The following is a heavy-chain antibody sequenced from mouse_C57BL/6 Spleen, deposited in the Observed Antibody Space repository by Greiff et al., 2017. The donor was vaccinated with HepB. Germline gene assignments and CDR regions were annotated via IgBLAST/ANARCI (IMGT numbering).Heavy chain of an antibody. D-gene: IGHD4-1*01. J-gene: IGHJ4*01. CDR3: ARLGPNLGLAMDY. CDR1: GYTFTSYT. V-gene: IGHV1-4*01. CDR2: INPSSGYT. Sequence: QVQLQQSGAELARPGASVKMSCKASGYTFTSYTMHWVKQRPGQGLEWIGYINPSSGYTKYNQKFKDKATLTADKSSSTAYMQLSSLTSEDSAVYYCARLGPNLGLAMDYWGQGTSVTVSS.